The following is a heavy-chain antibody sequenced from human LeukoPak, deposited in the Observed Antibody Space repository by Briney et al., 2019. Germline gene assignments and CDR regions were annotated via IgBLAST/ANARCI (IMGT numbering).Heavy chain of an antibody. J-gene: IGHJ5*02. CDR1: GFGFDDYG. D-gene: IGHD1-7*01. Sequence: GGSLRLSFPTSGFGFDDYGMTWVRKVPGLGLEWTSYINWNGGRTSYADSVKGRFTISRDNAENSLHLQMNSLRAEDTALYYCARTGTSVTDRFDPWGQGTLVTVSS. V-gene: IGHV3-20*03. CDR2: INWNGGRT. CDR3: ARTGTSVTDRFDP.